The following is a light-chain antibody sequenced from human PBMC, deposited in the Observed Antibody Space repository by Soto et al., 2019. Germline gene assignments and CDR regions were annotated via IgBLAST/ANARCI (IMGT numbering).Light chain of an antibody. CDR3: QQRNQWPPWT. CDR2: DAS. J-gene: IGKJ1*01. Sequence: EVVLTQSPGTLSLSPGERATLSCRASQSVSSHLAWYQQKPGQAPRLLIYDASIRATGIPARFSGSGSGTDFTLTISSLEPEDSAVYYCQQRNQWPPWTFGQGARVEIK. V-gene: IGKV3-11*01. CDR1: QSVSSH.